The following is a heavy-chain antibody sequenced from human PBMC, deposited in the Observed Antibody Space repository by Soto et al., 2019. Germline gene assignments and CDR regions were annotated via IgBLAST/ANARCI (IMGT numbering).Heavy chain of an antibody. CDR3: AKDAGGHWLYRGDWFDP. CDR1: GFPFSSYT. V-gene: IGHV3-23*01. D-gene: IGHD6-19*01. Sequence: AGGSLRLSCATSGFPFSSYTMTWVRQTPGKGLEWVSSISGNSGNTYYADAVKGRFTISRDNSKNTLHLQMNSLRVEDSAVYYCAKDAGGHWLYRGDWFDPWGQGILVTVSS. J-gene: IGHJ5*02. CDR2: ISGNSGNT.